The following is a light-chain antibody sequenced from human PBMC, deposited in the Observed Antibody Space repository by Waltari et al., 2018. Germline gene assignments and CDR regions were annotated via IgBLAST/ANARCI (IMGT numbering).Light chain of an antibody. CDR3: QQLNSYPLT. V-gene: IGKV1-9*01. Sequence: DIQLTQSPSFLSASVRDRVTITCRASQGIRNYLARYQQKPGKAPKLLIYSASTLHSGFPSRFSGSGSGTEFSLTISSLQPEDFATYYCQQLNSYPLTFSGGTKVEIK. CDR1: QGIRNY. J-gene: IGKJ4*01. CDR2: SAS.